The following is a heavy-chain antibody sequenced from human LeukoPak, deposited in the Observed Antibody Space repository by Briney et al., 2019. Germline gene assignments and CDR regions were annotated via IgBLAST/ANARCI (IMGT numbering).Heavy chain of an antibody. V-gene: IGHV1-24*01. CDR2: FDPEDGET. Sequence: GASVTVSCKVSGYTLTELSMHWVRQAPGKGLEWMGGFDPEDGETIYAQKFQGRVTMTEDTSTDTAYMELSSLRSEDTAVYYCATVFNQGYENSGFRFDYWGQGTLVTVSS. CDR3: ATVFNQGYENSGFRFDY. D-gene: IGHD3-22*01. J-gene: IGHJ4*02. CDR1: GYTLTELS.